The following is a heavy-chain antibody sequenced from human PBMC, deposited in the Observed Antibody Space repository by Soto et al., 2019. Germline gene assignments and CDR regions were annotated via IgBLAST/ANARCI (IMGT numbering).Heavy chain of an antibody. J-gene: IGHJ6*02. CDR3: ARRGYSSSWYYYYYYGMDV. D-gene: IGHD6-13*01. V-gene: IGHV1-8*01. CDR1: GYTFTSYD. CDR2: MNPNSGNT. Sequence: QVQLVQSGAEVKKPGASVKVSCKASGYTFTSYDINWVRQATGQGLEWMGWMNPNSGNTGYAQKFQGRVTMTRNTSISTAYMEVSSLRSDDTAVYYCARRGYSSSWYYYYYYGMDVWGQGTTVTVSS.